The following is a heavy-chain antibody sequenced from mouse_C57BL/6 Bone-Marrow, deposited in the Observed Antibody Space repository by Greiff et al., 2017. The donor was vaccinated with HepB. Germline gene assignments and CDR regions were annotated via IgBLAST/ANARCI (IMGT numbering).Heavy chain of an antibody. CDR3: ARYPPYYSNPFDY. J-gene: IGHJ2*01. V-gene: IGHV1-64*01. CDR2: IHPNSGST. Sequence: QVQLQQPGAELVKPGASVKLSCKASGYTFTSYWMHWVKQRPGQGLEWIGMIHPNSGSTNYNEKFKSKATLTVDKSSSTAYMQLSSLTSEYSAVYYCARYPPYYSNPFDYWGQGTTLTVSS. CDR1: GYTFTSYW. D-gene: IGHD2-5*01.